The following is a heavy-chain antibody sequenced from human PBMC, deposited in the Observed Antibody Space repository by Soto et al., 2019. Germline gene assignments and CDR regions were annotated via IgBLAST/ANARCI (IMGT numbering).Heavy chain of an antibody. CDR1: GYTFTNYG. D-gene: IGHD6-13*01. CDR2: FSTHNGTT. J-gene: IGHJ6*02. Sequence: ASVKVSCKASGYTFTNYGISWERQAPGQGLEWMGWFSTHNGTTHSARKVQGRVTMTTDTSTSTAYMEVRSLRSDGTAMYYCARDGVGGAAAGFSDYHHGLDVWRHGTKVTVS. CDR3: ARDGVGGAAAGFSDYHHGLDV. V-gene: IGHV1-18*04.